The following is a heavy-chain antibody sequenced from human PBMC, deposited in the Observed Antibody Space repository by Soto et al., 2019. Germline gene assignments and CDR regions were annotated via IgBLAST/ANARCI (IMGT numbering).Heavy chain of an antibody. CDR2: ISYDGSNK. Sequence: GESLKISCAASGFTFSSYGMHWVRQAPGKGLEWVAVISYDGSNKYYADSVKGRFTISRDNSKNTLYLQMNSLRAEDTAVYYCAKDPRYYYDSSGSPSGMDVWGQGTRVTVSS. CDR1: GFTFSSYG. J-gene: IGHJ6*02. CDR3: AKDPRYYYDSSGSPSGMDV. V-gene: IGHV3-30*18. D-gene: IGHD3-22*01.